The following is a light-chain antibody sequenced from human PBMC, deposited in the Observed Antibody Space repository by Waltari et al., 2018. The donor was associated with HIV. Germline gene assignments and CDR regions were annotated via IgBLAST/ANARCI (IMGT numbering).Light chain of an antibody. V-gene: IGLV2-14*01. CDR3: TSFTSNYTVI. J-gene: IGLJ2*01. Sequence: QSALTQPASVSGSPGPSLPISGPASTSAFGLYNFIPWYQQHPGGVPRVIISEVFSRPSGVSSRFSGSKSGNTASLTISWLQTEDEADYYCTSFTSNYTVIFGGGTKVTVL. CDR2: EVF. CDR1: TSAFGLYNF.